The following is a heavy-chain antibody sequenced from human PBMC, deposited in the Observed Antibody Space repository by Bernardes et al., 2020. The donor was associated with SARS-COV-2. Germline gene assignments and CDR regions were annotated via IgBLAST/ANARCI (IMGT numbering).Heavy chain of an antibody. CDR1: GGSISSSNW. D-gene: IGHD2-15*01. CDR3: ASRYCSGGSCGWFDP. CDR2: IYHSGST. Sequence: SDTLSLTCAVSGGSISSSNWWSCVLQPPGKGLEWIGEIYHSGSTNYNPSLKSRVTISVDKSKNQFSLKLSSVTAADTAVYYCASRYCSGGSCGWFDPWGQGTLVTGSS. J-gene: IGHJ5*02. V-gene: IGHV4-4*02.